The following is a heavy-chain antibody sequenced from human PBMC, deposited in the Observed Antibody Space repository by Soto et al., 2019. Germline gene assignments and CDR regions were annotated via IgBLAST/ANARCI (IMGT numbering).Heavy chain of an antibody. Sequence: SSETLSLTCAVSGNSISSGCYWGWIRQPPGKGLEWIGSIYHSGSTYYNSSLKSRVTISVDTSKNHFSLKLSSVTAADTAVYYCARDNGYRAGIYDYWGQGTLVTVSS. CDR3: ARDNGYRAGIYDY. CDR1: GNSISSGCY. CDR2: IYHSGST. J-gene: IGHJ4*02. D-gene: IGHD5-18*01. V-gene: IGHV4-38-2*02.